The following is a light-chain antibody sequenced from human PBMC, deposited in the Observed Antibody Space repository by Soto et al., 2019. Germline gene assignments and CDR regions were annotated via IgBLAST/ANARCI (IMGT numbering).Light chain of an antibody. CDR3: CSYAGSVTFT. V-gene: IGLV2-23*02. Sequence: QSVLTQPPSASGSPGQSVTISCTGTSSDVGRVDYVSWYQQHPGKAPKLIIYATTKRPSGVSNRYSGSKSGNTASLTISGLQAEDEANYHCCSYAGSVTFTFGGGTKLTVL. CDR1: SSDVGRVDY. CDR2: ATT. J-gene: IGLJ2*01.